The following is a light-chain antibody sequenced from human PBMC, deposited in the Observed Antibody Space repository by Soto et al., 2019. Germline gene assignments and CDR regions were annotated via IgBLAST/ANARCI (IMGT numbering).Light chain of an antibody. V-gene: IGKV3-11*01. CDR2: DAS. CDR3: QQSSNWPLT. Sequence: EIVLTQSPATLSLSPGERATLSCRASQSVSTYLVWYKQKPGQAPRLLIYDASNRATGIPARFSGSGSGTDFTLTISSLEPEDFAVYYCQQSSNWPLTFGGGTKVEIK. J-gene: IGKJ4*01. CDR1: QSVSTY.